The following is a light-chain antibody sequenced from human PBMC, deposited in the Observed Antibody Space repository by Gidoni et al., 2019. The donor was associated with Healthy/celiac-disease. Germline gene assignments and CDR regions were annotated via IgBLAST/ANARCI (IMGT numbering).Light chain of an antibody. CDR1: KWGDKY. V-gene: IGLV3-1*01. J-gene: IGLJ2*01. CDR2: QDS. Sequence: SYELTQPPSVSVSPGQTASITCSGDKWGDKYACWYQQKPGQSPVLVIYQDSKRPSGIPELFSGSNSGNTATLTISGTQAMDEADYYCQAWDSSTAAVFGGGTKLTVL. CDR3: QAWDSSTAAV.